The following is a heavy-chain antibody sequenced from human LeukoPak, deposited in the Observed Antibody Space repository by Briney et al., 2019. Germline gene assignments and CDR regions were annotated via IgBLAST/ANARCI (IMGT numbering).Heavy chain of an antibody. D-gene: IGHD6-13*01. CDR1: GFTFSDYY. J-gene: IGHJ2*01. CDR2: ISSSGSTI. V-gene: IGHV3-11*01. CDR3: ARDAMIVRRSSWYPTPPIQGPNWYFDL. Sequence: KPGGSLRLSCAASGFTFSDYYMSWIRQAPGKGLEWVSYISSSGSTIYYADSVKGRFTISRDNAKNSLYLQMNSLRAEDTAVYYCARDAMIVRRSSWYPTPPIQGPNWYFDLWGRGTLVTVSS.